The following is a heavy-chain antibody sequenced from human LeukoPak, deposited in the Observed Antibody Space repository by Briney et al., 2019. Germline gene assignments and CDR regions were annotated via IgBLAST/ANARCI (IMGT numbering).Heavy chain of an antibody. V-gene: IGHV4-34*01. D-gene: IGHD7-27*01. CDR2: INHSGSI. J-gene: IGHJ5*01. CDR3: AKGVWAPRFDS. CDR1: GASFSYDY. Sequence: PSETLSLTCAVYGASFSYDYWSWIRQAPGKGLEWIGEINHSGSITYNPSLKSRVTISAEKSKSQFSLRLPSVTAADTAVYYCAKGVWAPRFDSWGQGTLVTVSS.